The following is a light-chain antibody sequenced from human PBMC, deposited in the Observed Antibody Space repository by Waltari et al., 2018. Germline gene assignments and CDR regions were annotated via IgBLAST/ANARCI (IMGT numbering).Light chain of an antibody. CDR3: MSYAGSNSFFV. Sequence: QSALTQPASVSGSPGQSLTISCTGTSIDVGGYVHVSWYRQHPGQAPKFIVSEVNSRPSGSSDRISGSKSGNTAALTISGVQAEDEAYYYCMSYAGSNSFFVFGTGTKVTVL. V-gene: IGLV2-14*01. CDR2: EVN. J-gene: IGLJ1*01. CDR1: SIDVGGYVH.